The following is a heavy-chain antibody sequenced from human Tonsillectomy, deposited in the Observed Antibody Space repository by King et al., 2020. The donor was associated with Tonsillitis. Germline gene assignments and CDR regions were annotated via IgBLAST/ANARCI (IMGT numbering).Heavy chain of an antibody. Sequence: KNKKNYAQKLQGRVTMTTDTSTSTAYMELRSLRSDDTAVYYCAREGEYSGSYHLDYWGQGTLVTVSS. D-gene: IGHD1-26*01. J-gene: IGHJ4*02. V-gene: IGHV1-18*01. CDR3: AREGEYSGSYHLDY. CDR2: KNKK.